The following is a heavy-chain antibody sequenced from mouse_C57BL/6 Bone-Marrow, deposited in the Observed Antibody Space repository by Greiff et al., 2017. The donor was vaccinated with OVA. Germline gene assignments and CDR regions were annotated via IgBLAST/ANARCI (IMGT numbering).Heavy chain of an antibody. CDR2: INPGSGGT. J-gene: IGHJ2*01. D-gene: IGHD1-2*01. CDR3: ARFGYPYYFDY. Sequence: QVQLQQSGAELVRPGTSVKVSCKASGYAFTNYLIEWVKQRPGQGLEWIGVINPGSGGTNYNVKFKGKATLTSDKSSSTAYMQLSSLTSEDSAVYFCARFGYPYYFDYWGQGTTLTVSS. V-gene: IGHV1-54*01. CDR1: GYAFTNYL.